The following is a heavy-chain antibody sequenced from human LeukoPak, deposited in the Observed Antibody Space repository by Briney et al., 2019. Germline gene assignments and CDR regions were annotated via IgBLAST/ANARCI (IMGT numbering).Heavy chain of an antibody. CDR3: ARVGQQQLVEGGYFDY. Sequence: ASVKVSFKASGGTFSSYAISWVRQAPGQGLEWMGGIIPIFGTANYAQKFQGRVTITADESTSTAYMELSSLRSEDTAVYYCARVGQQQLVEGGYFDYWGQGALVTVSS. CDR2: IIPIFGTA. J-gene: IGHJ4*02. CDR1: GGTFSSYA. D-gene: IGHD6-13*01. V-gene: IGHV1-69*13.